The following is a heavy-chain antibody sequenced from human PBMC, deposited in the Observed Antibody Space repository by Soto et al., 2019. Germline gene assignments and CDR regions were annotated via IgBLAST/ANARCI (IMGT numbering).Heavy chain of an antibody. CDR2: IYDSGST. Sequence: PSETLSLTCTVSGGSISHFYWSWIRQSPGKGLEWLGYIYDSGSTSYNPSLRSRVTMSMDTSKTQFSLNLTSVTAADTAVYFCAREGNLGRWIQPLDSWGQGTLVTVSS. D-gene: IGHD2-2*03. V-gene: IGHV4-59*01. CDR1: GGSISHFY. CDR3: AREGNLGRWIQPLDS. J-gene: IGHJ4*02.